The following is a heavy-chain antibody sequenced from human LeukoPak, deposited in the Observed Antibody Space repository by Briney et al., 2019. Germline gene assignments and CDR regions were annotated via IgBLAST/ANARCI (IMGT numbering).Heavy chain of an antibody. CDR3: ARNYGDYEGYFDY. CDR2: ISSSSSYI. D-gene: IGHD4-17*01. V-gene: IGHV3-21*01. CDR1: GFTFSSFA. Sequence: GSLRLSCAASGFTFSSFAMSWVRQAPGKGLEWVSSISSSSSYIYYADSVKGRFTISRDNAKNSLYLQMNSLRAEDTAVYYCARNYGDYEGYFDYWGQGTLVTVSS. J-gene: IGHJ4*02.